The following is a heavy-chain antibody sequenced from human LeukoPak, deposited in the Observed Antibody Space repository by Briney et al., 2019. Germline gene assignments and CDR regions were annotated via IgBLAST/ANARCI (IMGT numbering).Heavy chain of an antibody. Sequence: GGSLRLSCAASGFTFNNAWMNWVRQAPGKGLEWVGLIKTNTDGGTTDYAAPVKGRFTVSRDDSKNTLYLQMNSLRTEDTAVYFCTTLTAVAAHGDYWGQGTLVTVSS. CDR1: GFTFNNAW. D-gene: IGHD5-18*01. V-gene: IGHV3-15*01. J-gene: IGHJ4*02. CDR3: TTLTAVAAHGDY. CDR2: IKTNTDGGTT.